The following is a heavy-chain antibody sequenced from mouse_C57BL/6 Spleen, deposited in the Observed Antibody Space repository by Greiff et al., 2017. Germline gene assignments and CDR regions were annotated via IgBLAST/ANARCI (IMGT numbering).Heavy chain of an antibody. CDR3: ARGDGAY. CDR1: GYTFTSYW. J-gene: IGHJ3*01. D-gene: IGHD3-3*01. Sequence: QVQLKESGAELVKPGASVKMSCKASGYTFTSYWITWVKQRPGQGLEWIGDIYPGSGSTNYNEKFKSKATLTVDTSSSTAYMQLSSLTSEDSAVYYCARGDGAYWGQGTLVTVSA. V-gene: IGHV1-55*01. CDR2: IYPGSGST.